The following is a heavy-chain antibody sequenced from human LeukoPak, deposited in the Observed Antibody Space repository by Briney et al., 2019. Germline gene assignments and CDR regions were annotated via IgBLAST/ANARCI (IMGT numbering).Heavy chain of an antibody. CDR2: ISWNSGDI. CDR1: GFAFNDYA. D-gene: IGHD3-10*01. J-gene: IGHJ3*01. CDR3: AKNIPSGEYAFDL. Sequence: PGGSLRLSCAASGFAFNDYAIHWVRQAPGKGLEWVSTISWNSGDIYYADSVQGRFTISRDNAKNSLYLQMNSLRDEDTALYYCAKNIPSGEYAFDLWGQGTMVTVSS. V-gene: IGHV3-9*01.